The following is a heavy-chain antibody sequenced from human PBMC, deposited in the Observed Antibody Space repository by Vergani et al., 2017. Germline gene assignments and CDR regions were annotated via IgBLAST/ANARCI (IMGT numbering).Heavy chain of an antibody. Sequence: QVQLVQSGAEVKKPGSSVKVSCKASGGTFSSYAISWVRQAPGQGLEWMGRIIPILGTANYAQKFQGRVTITADESTSTAYMELSSLRSEETAVHYCARANAQDIVVVPAATDYYYYYMDVWGKGTTVTVSS. D-gene: IGHD2-2*01. CDR1: GGTFSSYA. CDR3: ARANAQDIVVVPAATDYYYYYMDV. V-gene: IGHV1-69*11. CDR2: IIPILGTA. J-gene: IGHJ6*03.